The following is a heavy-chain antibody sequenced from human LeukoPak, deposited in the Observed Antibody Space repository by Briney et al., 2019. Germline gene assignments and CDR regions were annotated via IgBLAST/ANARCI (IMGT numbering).Heavy chain of an antibody. J-gene: IGHJ6*02. CDR1: GGSISSYY. CDR3: ARVFRSSSGWYADYYYYGMDV. Sequence: KPSETLSLTCTVSGGSISSYYWSWIRQPPGKGLEWIGYIYYSGSTNYNPSLKSRVTISVDTSKNQFSLKLSSVTAADTAVYYCARVFRSSSGWYADYYYYGMDVWGQGTTVTVSS. D-gene: IGHD6-19*01. V-gene: IGHV4-59*01. CDR2: IYYSGST.